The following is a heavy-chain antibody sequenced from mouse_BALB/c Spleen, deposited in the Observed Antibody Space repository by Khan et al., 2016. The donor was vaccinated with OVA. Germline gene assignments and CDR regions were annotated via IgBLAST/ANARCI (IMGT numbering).Heavy chain of an antibody. CDR2: IWADGST. D-gene: IGHD2-1*01. J-gene: IGHJ4*01. CDR1: DFSLTNYG. CDR3: ATNYYGKRYYSMDY. V-gene: IGHV2-9*02. Sequence: QVQLKESGPGLVAPSQSLSITCTVSDFSLTNYGVSWVRQPPGKGLEWLGVIWADGSTNYYSALMSRLCISKTKSKSQVFLKMHRLQTEDTAMDYGATNYYGKRYYSMDYWGQGTSVTVSS.